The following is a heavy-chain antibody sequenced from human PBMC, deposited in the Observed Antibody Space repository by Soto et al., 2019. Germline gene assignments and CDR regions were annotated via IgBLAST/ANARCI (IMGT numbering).Heavy chain of an antibody. CDR3: ARWGLGFGEDYYYYDYMDV. V-gene: IGHV1-3*01. CDR1: GYTFTSYA. Sequence: QVPLVQSGAEVKKPGASVKVSCKASGYTFTSYAMHWVRQAPGQRLEWMGWINAGNGNTKYSQKFQGRVTITRDTSASTAYMELSSLRSEDTAVYYCARWGLGFGEDYYYYDYMDVWGKGTTVTVSS. D-gene: IGHD3-10*01. J-gene: IGHJ6*03. CDR2: INAGNGNT.